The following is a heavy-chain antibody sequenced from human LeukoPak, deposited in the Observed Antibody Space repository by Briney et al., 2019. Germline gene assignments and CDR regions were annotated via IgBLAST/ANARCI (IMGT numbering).Heavy chain of an antibody. CDR1: GFTLSRYG. J-gene: IGHJ4*02. CDR3: TEPPPFDY. Sequence: PGGSLRLSCAASGFTLSRYGMHWVRQAPGKRLEWVAFIRFDGSIKYYVDSVKGRFTISRDNSKNTLYLQMNSLRAEDTAVYYCTEPPPFDYWGQGTLVTVSS. V-gene: IGHV3-30*02. CDR2: IRFDGSIK.